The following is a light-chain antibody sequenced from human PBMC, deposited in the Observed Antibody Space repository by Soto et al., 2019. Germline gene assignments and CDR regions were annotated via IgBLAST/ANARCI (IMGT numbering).Light chain of an antibody. V-gene: IGKV3-11*01. CDR1: QTVSSS. CDR2: ESS. J-gene: IGKJ5*01. CDR3: QHYDSLPIT. Sequence: IVWPQSRAPLSLSPVERAPLSCGASQTVSSSLAWYQQKPGQAPRLLIYESSNRATGIAARFSGSGSGTDFTLTISRLEPEDFAVFYCQHYDSLPITFGQGTRLE.